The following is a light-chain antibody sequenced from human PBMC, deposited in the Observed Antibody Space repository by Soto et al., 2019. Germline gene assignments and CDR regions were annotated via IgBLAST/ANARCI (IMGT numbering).Light chain of an antibody. V-gene: IGKV1-5*03. J-gene: IGKJ3*01. Sequence: DIQMTQSPSTLSASVGDRVTITCRASQSISSWLAWYQQKPGKAPKLLIYKASSLESGVPSRFSGSGSGTEFTHTISSLQPDDFATYYCQQYNSSFTFGPGTKVDIK. CDR3: QQYNSSFT. CDR2: KAS. CDR1: QSISSW.